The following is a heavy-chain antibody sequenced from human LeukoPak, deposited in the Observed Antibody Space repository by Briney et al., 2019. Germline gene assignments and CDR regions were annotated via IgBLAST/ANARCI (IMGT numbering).Heavy chain of an antibody. Sequence: GGSLRLSCATSGFSFKSHNMNWVRQAPGKGLEWVSAISASAGGRTYYADSVKGRFSISRDDSRNTVYLQMNSLRAEDTAVYYCAEESPYYSDRDYYFDYWGQGTLVTVSS. CDR2: ISASAGGRT. CDR3: AEESPYYSDRDYYFDY. CDR1: GFSFKSHN. V-gene: IGHV3-23*01. J-gene: IGHJ4*02. D-gene: IGHD3-22*01.